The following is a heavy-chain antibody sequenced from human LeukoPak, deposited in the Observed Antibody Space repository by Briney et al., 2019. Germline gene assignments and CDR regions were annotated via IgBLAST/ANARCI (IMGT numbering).Heavy chain of an antibody. CDR2: ISGSGGST. CDR1: GFTFSSYA. D-gene: IGHD3-10*01. CDR3: AKLALLWFGEFQGMDV. J-gene: IGHJ6*02. V-gene: IGHV3-23*01. Sequence: GGSLRLSCAASGFTFSSYAMSWVRQAPGKGLEWVSAISGSGGSTYYADSVKGRFTISRDNSKNTLYLQMNSLRAEDTAVYYCAKLALLWFGEFQGMDVWGQGTTVTVSS.